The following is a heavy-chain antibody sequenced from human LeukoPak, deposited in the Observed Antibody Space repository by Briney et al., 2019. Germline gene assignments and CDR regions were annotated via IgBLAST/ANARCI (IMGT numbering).Heavy chain of an antibody. CDR3: ARDHLKTRYSSSWYLDY. D-gene: IGHD6-13*01. V-gene: IGHV3-48*04. J-gene: IGHJ4*02. Sequence: GGSLRLSCAASGFTFSSYSMNWVRQAPGKGLEWVSYISSSSSTIYYADSVKGRFTISRDNAKNSLYLKMNSLRAEDTAVYYCARDHLKTRYSSSWYLDYWGQGTLVTVSS. CDR2: ISSSSSTI. CDR1: GFTFSSYS.